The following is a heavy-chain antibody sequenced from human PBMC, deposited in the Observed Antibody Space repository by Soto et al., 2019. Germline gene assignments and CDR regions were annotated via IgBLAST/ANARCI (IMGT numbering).Heavy chain of an antibody. Sequence: PETLSLTCAVYGGSFSGYYWSWIRQPPGKGLEWIGEINHSGSTNYNPSLKSRVTISVDTSKNQFSLKLSSVTAADTAVYYCARGREEDIVVVVAATSVAAFDIWGQGTMVTVSS. V-gene: IGHV4-34*01. CDR3: ARGREEDIVVVVAATSVAAFDI. D-gene: IGHD2-15*01. CDR1: GGSFSGYY. CDR2: INHSGST. J-gene: IGHJ3*02.